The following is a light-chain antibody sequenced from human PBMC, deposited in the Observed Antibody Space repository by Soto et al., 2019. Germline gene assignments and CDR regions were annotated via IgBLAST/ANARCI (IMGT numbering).Light chain of an antibody. J-gene: IGKJ1*01. CDR3: QQYSSWPPWT. Sequence: EIVLTQSPATLSLSPGERATLSCRASQSVSNSLAWFQQKPGQAPRLLIYDASNRATGIPARFSGSGSGTDFTLTISSLEPEDFAVYYCQQYSSWPPWTFGQGTKVDNK. V-gene: IGKV3-11*01. CDR1: QSVSNS. CDR2: DAS.